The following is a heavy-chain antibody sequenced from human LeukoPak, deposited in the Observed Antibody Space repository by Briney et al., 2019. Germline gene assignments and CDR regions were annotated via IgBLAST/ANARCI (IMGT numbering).Heavy chain of an antibody. V-gene: IGHV4-31*03. Sequence: PSETLSLTCTVSGGSISSGGYYWSWIRQHPGKGLEWIGYIYYSGSTYYNPSLKSRVTISVDTSKNQFSLKLSSVTAADTAVYYCARFVDTAMRGAFDIWGQGTMVTVSS. CDR2: IYYSGST. CDR3: ARFVDTAMRGAFDI. CDR1: GGSISSGGYY. J-gene: IGHJ3*02. D-gene: IGHD5-18*01.